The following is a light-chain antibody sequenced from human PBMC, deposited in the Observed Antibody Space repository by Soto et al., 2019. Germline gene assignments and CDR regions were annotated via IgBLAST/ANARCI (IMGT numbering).Light chain of an antibody. CDR2: GVN. V-gene: IGLV2-14*03. J-gene: IGLJ1*01. CDR1: SSDIGGYNY. Sequence: QSVLTQPASVSGSPGQSITISCSGTSSDIGGYNYVSWYQQHPGKAPNLMIYGVNNRPSGVSNRFSGSKSGNTASLTISGLQTEDDADYYCSSYTSISTYVFGTGTKVTVL. CDR3: SSYTSISTYV.